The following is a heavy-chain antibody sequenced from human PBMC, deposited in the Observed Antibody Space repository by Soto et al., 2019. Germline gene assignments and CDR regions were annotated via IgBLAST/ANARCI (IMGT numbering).Heavy chain of an antibody. CDR2: IRQDGTEI. J-gene: IGHJ5*02. CDR1: GSTLESHG. CDR3: ATEGDFWGGFYGWFGA. V-gene: IGHV3-7*01. D-gene: IGHD3-3*01. Sequence: EVQLVESGGGLVQPGGSLRLVCVDSGSTLESHGMAWVRQAPGKGLEWVANIRQDGTEIHYVEAVRGRFIISRDNAKKSVYLQMNSLRVEDSARYYCATEGDFWGGFYGWFGAWGQGTLVTVSS.